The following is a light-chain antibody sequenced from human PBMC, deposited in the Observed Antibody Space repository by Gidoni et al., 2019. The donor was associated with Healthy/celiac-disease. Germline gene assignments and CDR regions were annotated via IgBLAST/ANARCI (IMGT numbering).Light chain of an antibody. CDR2: GAS. CDR3: QQYGSSPGS. V-gene: IGKV3-20*01. CDR1: QSVSSSY. Sequence: IVLTQSPGTLSLSPGERATLSCRASQSVSSSYLAWYQQKPGQAPRPLIYGASSRATGIPDRFSGSGSGTDFTLTISRLEPEDVAVYYCQQYGSSPGSFGQGTKLEIK. J-gene: IGKJ2*04.